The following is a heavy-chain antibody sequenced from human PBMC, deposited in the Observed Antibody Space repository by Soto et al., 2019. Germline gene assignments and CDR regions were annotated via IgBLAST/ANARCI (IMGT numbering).Heavy chain of an antibody. D-gene: IGHD3-10*01. CDR1: GYTFTSYD. J-gene: IGHJ6*02. CDR2: MNPNSGNT. CDR3: ARRRGVKYYYYGMDV. V-gene: IGHV1-8*01. Sequence: ASVKVSCKASGYTFTSYDINWVRQATGQGLEWMGWMNPNSGNTGYAQKFQGRVTMTRNTSISTAYMVLSSLRSEDTAVYYCARRRGVKYYYYGMDVWGQGTTVTVSS.